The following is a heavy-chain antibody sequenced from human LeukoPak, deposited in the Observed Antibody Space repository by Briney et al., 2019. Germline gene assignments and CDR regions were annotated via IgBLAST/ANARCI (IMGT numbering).Heavy chain of an antibody. CDR3: AADYYYDSSGSPYFDY. Sequence: AASVKVSCKASGFTFTSSAMQWVRQARGQRLEWIGWIVVGSGNTNYAQKFQGRVTITRDMSTSTAYMELSSLRSEDTAVYYCAADYYYDSSGSPYFDYWGQGTLVTVSS. V-gene: IGHV1-58*02. D-gene: IGHD3-22*01. CDR2: IVVGSGNT. J-gene: IGHJ4*02. CDR1: GFTFTSSA.